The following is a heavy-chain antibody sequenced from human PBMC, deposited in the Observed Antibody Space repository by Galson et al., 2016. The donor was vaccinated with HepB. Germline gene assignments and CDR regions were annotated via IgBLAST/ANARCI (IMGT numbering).Heavy chain of an antibody. CDR3: AKITIFGVGRFYGMDV. CDR1: GGSFSGYY. D-gene: IGHD3-3*01. J-gene: IGHJ6*02. CDR2: INHSGST. Sequence: SETLSLTCAVYGGSFSGYYWSWIRQPLGKGLEWIGEINHSGSTNYNPSLKSRVTISVGTSKNQFSLKLSSVTAADTAVYYCAKITIFGVGRFYGMDVWGQGTTVTVSS. V-gene: IGHV4-34*01.